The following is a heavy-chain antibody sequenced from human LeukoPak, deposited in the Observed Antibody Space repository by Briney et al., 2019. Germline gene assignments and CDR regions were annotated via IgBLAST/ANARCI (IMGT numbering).Heavy chain of an antibody. CDR2: IIPIFGTA. Sequence: SVKVSCKASGGTFSNYAINWVRQAPGQGLEWVGGIIPIFGTANYAQKFQGRVTITADESTSTAYMELSSPRSEDTAVYYCARGDDYSNYLVYWGQGTLVTVSS. J-gene: IGHJ4*02. V-gene: IGHV1-69*01. D-gene: IGHD4-11*01. CDR1: GGTFSNYA. CDR3: ARGDDYSNYLVY.